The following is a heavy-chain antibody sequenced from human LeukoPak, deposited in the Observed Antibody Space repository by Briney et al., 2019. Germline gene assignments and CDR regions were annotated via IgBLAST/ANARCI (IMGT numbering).Heavy chain of an antibody. V-gene: IGHV3-48*04. D-gene: IGHD4-17*01. J-gene: IGHJ4*02. Sequence: GGSLRLSCAASGFTFSSYSMNWVRQAPGKGLEWVSYISSSSTIYYADSVKGRFTISRDNAKNSLYLQMNSLRAEDTAVYYCARETHDGDPDYWGQGTLVTVSS. CDR1: GFTFSSYS. CDR2: ISSSSTI. CDR3: ARETHDGDPDY.